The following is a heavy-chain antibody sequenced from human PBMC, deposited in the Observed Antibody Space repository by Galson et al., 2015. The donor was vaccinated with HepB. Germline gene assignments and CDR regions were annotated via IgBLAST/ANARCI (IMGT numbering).Heavy chain of an antibody. CDR2: IHYDGSNK. CDR1: GFTFGSYG. D-gene: IGHD2-2*01. V-gene: IGHV3-30*02. CDR3: AKGDIVVVPAAPSGFWFDP. J-gene: IGHJ5*02. Sequence: SLRLSCAASGFTFGSYGMHWVRQAPGKGLEWVSFIHYDGSNKYYADSVKGRFTISRDNSKNTLYVQMNSLRAEDTAVYYCAKGDIVVVPAAPSGFWFDPWGQGTLVTVSS.